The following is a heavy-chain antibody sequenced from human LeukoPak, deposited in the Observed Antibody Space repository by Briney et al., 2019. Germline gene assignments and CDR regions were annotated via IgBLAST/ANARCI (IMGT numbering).Heavy chain of an antibody. J-gene: IGHJ3*02. CDR3: AVGYDWGDDAFDI. CDR1: GFTFSSYW. CDR2: INSDGSST. D-gene: IGHD5-12*01. V-gene: IGHV3-74*01. Sequence: GGSLRLSCAASGFTFSSYWMHWVRQAPGKGLGSVSRINSDGSSTSYADSVKGRFTISRDNAKNTLYLQMNSLRAEDTAVYYCAVGYDWGDDAFDIWGQGTMVTVSS.